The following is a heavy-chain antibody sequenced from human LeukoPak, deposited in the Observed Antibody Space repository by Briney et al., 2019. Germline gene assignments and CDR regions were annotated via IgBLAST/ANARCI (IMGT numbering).Heavy chain of an antibody. CDR3: ARGVYIAAAQYGY. J-gene: IGHJ4*02. Sequence: PSETLSLTCTVSGGSISSYYWGWIRQPPGKGLEWIGYIYYSGTTNYNPSLKSRVTISVDTSKDQFSLKLSSVTAADTAVYYCARGVYIAAAQYGYWGQGTLVTVSS. D-gene: IGHD6-13*01. CDR1: GGSISSYY. V-gene: IGHV4-59*01. CDR2: IYYSGTT.